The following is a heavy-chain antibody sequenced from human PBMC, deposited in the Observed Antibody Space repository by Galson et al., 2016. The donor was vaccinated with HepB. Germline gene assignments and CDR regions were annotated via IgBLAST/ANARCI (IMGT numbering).Heavy chain of an antibody. Sequence: SVKVSCKASGYTFTSYGISWVRQAPGQGLEWMGWISGYNGNTTYDEKLQGRVTMTTDTSTSTAHMELRSLRSDDTAVYYCARGRWLQFSEYYGMDVWGQGTTVTVSS. CDR2: ISGYNGNT. V-gene: IGHV1-18*04. D-gene: IGHD5-24*01. CDR1: GYTFTSYG. J-gene: IGHJ6*02. CDR3: ARGRWLQFSEYYGMDV.